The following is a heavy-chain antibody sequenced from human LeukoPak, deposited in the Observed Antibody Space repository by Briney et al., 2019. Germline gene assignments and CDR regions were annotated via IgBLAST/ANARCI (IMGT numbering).Heavy chain of an antibody. J-gene: IGHJ6*02. CDR1: GFSFSSYA. CDR3: AKGLVPVYYYGMDV. D-gene: IGHD6-19*01. CDR2: ISYDGSNK. V-gene: IGHV3-30*18. Sequence: PGGSLRLSCAASGFSFSSYAMHWVRQAPGKGLEWVAVISYDGSNKYYADSVKGRFAISRDNSKNTLYLQINSLRAEDTAVYYSAKGLVPVYYYGMDVWGQGTTVTVSS.